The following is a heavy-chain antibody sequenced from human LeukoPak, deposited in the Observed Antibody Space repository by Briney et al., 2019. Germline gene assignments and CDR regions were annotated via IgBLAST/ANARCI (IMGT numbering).Heavy chain of an antibody. V-gene: IGHV3-48*02. Sequence: QPGGSPRLSCAASGFTFSNYGMNWVRQAPGKGLEWVSSISGSRSTTVFYADSVKGRFTISRDIAKNSLYLQMNSLRDEDTAVYYCARDWITFGGVIVPLDYWGQGTLVTVSS. CDR2: ISGSRSTTV. CDR1: GFTFSNYG. J-gene: IGHJ4*02. D-gene: IGHD3-16*02. CDR3: ARDWITFGGVIVPLDY.